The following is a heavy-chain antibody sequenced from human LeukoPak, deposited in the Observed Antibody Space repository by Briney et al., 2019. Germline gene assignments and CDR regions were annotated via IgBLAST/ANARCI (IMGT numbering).Heavy chain of an antibody. CDR2: IYYSGST. J-gene: IGHJ3*01. D-gene: IGHD5-18*01. Sequence: SQTLSLTCTVSGGSISSGGYYWSWIRQHPGKGLEWIGYIYYSGSTYYNPSLKSRVTISVDTSKRQVSLNLSSVTAADTAVYYCARGHKQWKQLWAPQDDDAFHLWGQGTMVTVSS. V-gene: IGHV4-31*03. CDR1: GGSISSGGYY. CDR3: ARGHKQWKQLWAPQDDDAFHL.